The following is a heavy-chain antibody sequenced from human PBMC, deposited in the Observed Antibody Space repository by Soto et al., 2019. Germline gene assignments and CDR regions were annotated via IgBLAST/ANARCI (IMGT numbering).Heavy chain of an antibody. J-gene: IGHJ1*01. V-gene: IGHV3-30*03. D-gene: IGHD6-19*01. CDR3: AGGWQWGDE. Sequence: QVQLVESGGGVVQPGRSLRLSCAASGFSFNNYGMQWVRQAPGRGLEWVAVISHDGSKKYYADSAKGRFTISRDNSKNTLYLQMRSLSEEDSAVYYCAGGWQWGDEWGQGTLVTVS. CDR1: GFSFNNYG. CDR2: ISHDGSKK.